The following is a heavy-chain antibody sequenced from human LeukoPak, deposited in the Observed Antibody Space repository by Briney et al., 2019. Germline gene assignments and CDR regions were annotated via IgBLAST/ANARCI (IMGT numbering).Heavy chain of an antibody. V-gene: IGHV4-34*01. CDR1: VGCLSGYY. J-gene: IGHJ6*03. Sequence: SETLSLTCAVYVGCLSGYYWSWIRQPPGKGLEWIGENNHSGSTNYNSSLKSRVTISVDTSKNQFSLKLSSVTAADTAVYYCARGYYGSGSHCCHMDVWGKGTTITVS. D-gene: IGHD3-10*01. CDR2: NNHSGST. CDR3: ARGYYGSGSHCCHMDV.